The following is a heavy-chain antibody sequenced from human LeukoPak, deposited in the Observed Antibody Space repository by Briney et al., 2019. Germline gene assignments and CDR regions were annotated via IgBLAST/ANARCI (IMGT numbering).Heavy chain of an antibody. CDR3: ARENGVPYGSGSYYNTFDY. V-gene: IGHV1-69*13. Sequence: SVKVSCKASGGTFSSYAISWVRQAPGQGLEWMGGIIPIFGTANYAQKFQGRVTITADESTSTAYMELSSLRSEDTAVYYCARENGVPYGSGSYYNTFDYWGQGTLVTVSS. CDR2: IIPIFGTA. D-gene: IGHD3-10*01. CDR1: GGTFSSYA. J-gene: IGHJ4*02.